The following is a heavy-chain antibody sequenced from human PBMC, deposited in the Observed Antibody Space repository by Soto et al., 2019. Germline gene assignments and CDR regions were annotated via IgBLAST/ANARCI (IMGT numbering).Heavy chain of an antibody. CDR3: AKDALRYFVWSHHSYFDY. Sequence: GGSLRLSCAASVFPFSSYGMHWARQAPGKGLEWVAVISYDGSNKYYADSVKGRVTISRDNSKNTLYLQMSSLSAEDTAVYYCAKDALRYFVWSHHSYFDYWGQGTLVTVSS. CDR1: VFPFSSYG. J-gene: IGHJ4*02. D-gene: IGHD3-9*01. CDR2: ISYDGSNK. V-gene: IGHV3-30*18.